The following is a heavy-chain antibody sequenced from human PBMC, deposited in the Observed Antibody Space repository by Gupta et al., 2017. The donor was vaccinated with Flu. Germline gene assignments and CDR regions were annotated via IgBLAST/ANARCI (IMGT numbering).Heavy chain of an antibody. J-gene: IGHJ6*02. CDR1: GYTFTHYY. CDR3: ARDAPDYSNYEYYYYYGMDV. V-gene: IGHV1-2*02. Sequence: QVQLVQSGAEVKKPGASLKVSCKASGYTFTHYYMHWVRQAPGQGLEWMGNINPNSGVTNYAEKFQGRVTLTRDTSVSTAYMELSRLTSDDTAVYYCARDAPDYSNYEYYYYYGMDVWGQGTTVSVSS. D-gene: IGHD4-4*01. CDR2: INPNSGVT.